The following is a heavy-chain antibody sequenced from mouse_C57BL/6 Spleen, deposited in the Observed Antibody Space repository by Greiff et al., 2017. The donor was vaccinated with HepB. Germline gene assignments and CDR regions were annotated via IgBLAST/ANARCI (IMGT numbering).Heavy chain of an antibody. CDR3: TRGGTTVVASFDY. CDR2: ISSGGDYI. CDR1: GFTFSSYA. Sequence: EVQRVESGEGLVKPGGSLKLSCAASGFTFSSYAMSWVRQTPEKRLEWVAYISSGGDYIYYADTVKGRFTISRDNARNTLYLQMSSLKSEDTAMYYCTRGGTTVVASFDYWGQGTTLTVSS. V-gene: IGHV5-9-1*02. D-gene: IGHD1-1*01. J-gene: IGHJ2*01.